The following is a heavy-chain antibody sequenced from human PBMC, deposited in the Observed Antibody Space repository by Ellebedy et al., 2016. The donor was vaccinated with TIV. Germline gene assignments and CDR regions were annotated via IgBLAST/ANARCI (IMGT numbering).Heavy chain of an antibody. J-gene: IGHJ6*03. CDR1: GFTFDDYA. D-gene: IGHD4/OR15-4a*01. CDR3: ARVPSANYYYYMDV. V-gene: IGHV3-9*01. CDR2: ISWNSGSI. Sequence: SLKISXAASGFTFDDYAMHWVRQAPGKGLEWVSGISWNSGSIGYADSVKGRFTISRDNAKNSLYLQMNSLRAEDTAVYYCARVPSANYYYYMDVWGKGTTVTVSS.